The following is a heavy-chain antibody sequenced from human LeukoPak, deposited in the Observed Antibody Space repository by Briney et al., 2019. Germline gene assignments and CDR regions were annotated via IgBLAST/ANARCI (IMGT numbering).Heavy chain of an antibody. CDR1: GGSISSGSYY. Sequence: SQTLSLTCTVSGGSISSGSYYWSWIRQPAGKGLEWIGRIYTSGSTNYNPSLKSRVTIPVDTSRNQFSLKLSSVTAADTAVYYCASTYYDSSGYYPFDYRGQGTLVTVSS. CDR3: ASTYYDSSGYYPFDY. CDR2: IYTSGST. J-gene: IGHJ4*02. V-gene: IGHV4-61*02. D-gene: IGHD3-22*01.